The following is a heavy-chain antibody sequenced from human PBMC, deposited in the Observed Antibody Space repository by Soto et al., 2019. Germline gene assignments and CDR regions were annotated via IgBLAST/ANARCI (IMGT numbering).Heavy chain of an antibody. CDR1: RFTFSSYG. J-gene: IGHJ4*02. CDR3: AKDESACYYYFDY. D-gene: IGHD3-3*01. Sequence: GGSLRLSCAASRFTFSSYGMHWVRQAPGKGLEWVAFISYDGSNKYYADSVKGRFTISRDTSKNTRYLQMNSLRAEDTAVYYCAKDESACYYYFDYWGQGTLVTVSS. V-gene: IGHV3-30*18. CDR2: ISYDGSNK.